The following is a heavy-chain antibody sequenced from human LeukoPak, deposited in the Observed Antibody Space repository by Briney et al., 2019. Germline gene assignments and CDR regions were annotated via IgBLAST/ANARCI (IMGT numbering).Heavy chain of an antibody. Sequence: QPGGSLRLSCAASGFTFSSYSISWVRQAPGKGLEWVSYISTGSAVMYYADSVKGRFTISRDDARNSVSLQMNSLRADDTAVYYCARDVGYCSGGSCYRWFASWGQGTLVIVSS. CDR2: ISTGSAVM. CDR3: ARDVGYCSGGSCYRWFAS. D-gene: IGHD2-15*01. J-gene: IGHJ5*01. V-gene: IGHV3-48*01. CDR1: GFTFSSYS.